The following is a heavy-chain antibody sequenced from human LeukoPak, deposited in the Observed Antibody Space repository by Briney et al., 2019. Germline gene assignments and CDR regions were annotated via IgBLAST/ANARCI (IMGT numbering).Heavy chain of an antibody. Sequence: KTSETLSLTCTVSGGSISSSSYYWGWIRQPPGKGLEWIGSIYYSGSTYYNPSLKSRVTISVDTSKNQFSLKLSSVTAADTAVYYCARLGMVAQDDAFGIWGQGTMVTVSS. CDR3: ARLGMVAQDDAFGI. J-gene: IGHJ3*02. CDR2: IYYSGST. V-gene: IGHV4-39*01. CDR1: GGSISSSSYY. D-gene: IGHD5-12*01.